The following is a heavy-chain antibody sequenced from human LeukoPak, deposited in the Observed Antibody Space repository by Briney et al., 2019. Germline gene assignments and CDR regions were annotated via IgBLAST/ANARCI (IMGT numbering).Heavy chain of an antibody. J-gene: IGHJ6*03. CDR1: GYTFTGYY. CDR2: INPSGGST. Sequence: GASVKVSCKASGYTFTGYYMHWVRQAPGQGLEWMGIINPSGGSTSYAQKFQGRVTMTRDMSTSTVYMELSSLRSEDTAVYYCARDLMPPSGWYRQRRYYYYYYMDVWGKGTTVTVSS. D-gene: IGHD6-19*01. V-gene: IGHV1-46*01. CDR3: ARDLMPPSGWYRQRRYYYYYYMDV.